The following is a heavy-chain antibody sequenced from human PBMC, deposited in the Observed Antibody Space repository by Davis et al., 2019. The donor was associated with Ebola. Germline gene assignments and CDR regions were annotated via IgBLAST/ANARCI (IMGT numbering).Heavy chain of an antibody. J-gene: IGHJ4*02. CDR2: IYPDDSDT. CDR3: ARLDGPYSSSPWYFDY. Sequence: GESLKISCKGSGYSFTNYWIGWVRQMPGKGLDWMGIIYPDDSDTRYSPSFLGQVTISADRSFSTAYLQWSSLKASDTAMYYCARLDGPYSSSPWYFDYWGQGTLVTVSS. V-gene: IGHV5-51*01. D-gene: IGHD6-6*01. CDR1: GYSFTNYW.